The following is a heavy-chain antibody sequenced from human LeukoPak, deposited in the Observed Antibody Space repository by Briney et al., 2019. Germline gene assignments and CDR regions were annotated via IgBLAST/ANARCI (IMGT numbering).Heavy chain of an antibody. J-gene: IGHJ6*02. Sequence: GRSLRLSCAASGFIVSSNYMSWVRQAPGKGLEWVSVIYSGGSTYYADSVKGRFTISGDNSKNTVYLQMNSLRAEDTAVYYCARRAYGMDVWGQGTTVTVSS. CDR2: IYSGGST. CDR3: ARRAYGMDV. V-gene: IGHV3-53*01. CDR1: GFIVSSNY.